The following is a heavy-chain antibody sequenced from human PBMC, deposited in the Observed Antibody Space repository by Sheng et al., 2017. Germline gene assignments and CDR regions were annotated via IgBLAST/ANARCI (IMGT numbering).Heavy chain of an antibody. D-gene: IGHD3-22*01. CDR3: ARASGTYYYDSSGSSWRD. Sequence: QVQLVQSGAEVKKPGSSVKVSCKASGGTFSSYAISWVRQAPGQGLEWMGGIIPIFGTANYAQKFQGRVTITADESTSTAYMELSSLRSEDTAVYYCARASGTYYYDSSGSSWRDWGRGNPGHRLL. V-gene: IGHV1-69*13. J-gene: IGHJ4*02. CDR1: GGTFSSYA. CDR2: IIPIFGTA.